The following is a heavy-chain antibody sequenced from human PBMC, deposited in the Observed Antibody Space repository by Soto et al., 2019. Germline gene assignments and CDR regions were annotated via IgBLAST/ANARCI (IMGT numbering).Heavy chain of an antibody. V-gene: IGHV1-2*02. CDR3: ARVRAYYDSSGPGDY. CDR1: GYTFTGYY. D-gene: IGHD3-22*01. CDR2: INPNSGGT. Sequence: QVQLVQSGAEVKKPGASVKVSCKASGYTFTGYYMHWVRQAPGQGLEWMGWINPNSGGTNYAQKFQGRVTMTGDTSISTAYMELSRLRSDDTAVYYCARVRAYYDSSGPGDYWGQGTLVTVSS. J-gene: IGHJ4*02.